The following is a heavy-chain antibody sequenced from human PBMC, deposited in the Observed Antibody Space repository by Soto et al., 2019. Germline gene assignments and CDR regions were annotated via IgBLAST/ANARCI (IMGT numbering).Heavy chain of an antibody. V-gene: IGHV2-5*02. J-gene: IGHJ5*02. CDR2: IYWDDDK. CDR1: GFSLSTSGVG. Sequence: QITLKESGPTLVQPTQTLTLTCSFSGFSLSTSGVGVGWIRQPPGKAPEWLALIYWDDDKRYSPSLKSRLTITKETSKNQVVLTMTNMDPLDTATYYCAHRQVDCIGTSCWRRFDPWGQGTLVTVSS. D-gene: IGHD2-2*01. CDR3: AHRQVDCIGTSCWRRFDP.